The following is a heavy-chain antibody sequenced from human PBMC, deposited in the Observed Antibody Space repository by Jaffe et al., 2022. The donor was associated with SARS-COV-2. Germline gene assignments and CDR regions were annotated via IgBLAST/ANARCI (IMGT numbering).Heavy chain of an antibody. CDR1: GGSISSGSYY. CDR2: IYTSGST. V-gene: IGHV4-61*02. CDR3: ARLIAARTLYGMDV. J-gene: IGHJ6*02. D-gene: IGHD6-6*01. Sequence: QVQLQESGPGLVKPSQTLSLTCTVSGGSISSGSYYWSWIRQPAGKGLEWIGRIYTSGSTNYNPSLKSRVTISVDTSKNQFSLKLSSVTAADTAVYYCARLIAARTLYGMDVWGQGTTVTVSS.